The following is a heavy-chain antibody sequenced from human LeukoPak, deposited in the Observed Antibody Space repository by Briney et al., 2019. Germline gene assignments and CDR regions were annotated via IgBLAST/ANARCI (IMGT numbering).Heavy chain of an antibody. CDR3: ARGATNMAYFDC. J-gene: IGHJ4*02. CDR1: GFTFSNAW. D-gene: IGHD2/OR15-2a*01. CDR2: ITTSSSPI. V-gene: IGHV3-48*02. Sequence: PGGSLRLSCAASGFTFSNAWMSWVRQAPGKGLEWISYITTSSSPIHYAESVKGRFTISRDNAKNSLYLQMNSLRDEDTAVYWCARGATNMAYFDCWGQGTLVTVSS.